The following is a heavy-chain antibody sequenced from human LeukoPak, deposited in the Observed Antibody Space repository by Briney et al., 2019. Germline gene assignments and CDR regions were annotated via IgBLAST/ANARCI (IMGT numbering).Heavy chain of an antibody. Sequence: PSETLSLTCTVSGGSISSYYWSWIRQPPGKGLEWIGYIYYSGSTNYNPSLKSRVTISVDTSKNQFSLKLSSVTAADTAVYYCARDRAYDSSSWYSGWFDPWGQGTLVTVSS. D-gene: IGHD6-13*01. CDR2: IYYSGST. V-gene: IGHV4-59*01. J-gene: IGHJ5*02. CDR1: GGSISSYY. CDR3: ARDRAYDSSSWYSGWFDP.